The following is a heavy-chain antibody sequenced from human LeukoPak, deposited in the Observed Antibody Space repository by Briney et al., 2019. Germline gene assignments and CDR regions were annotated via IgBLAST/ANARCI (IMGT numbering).Heavy chain of an antibody. CDR1: GGSISSYY. D-gene: IGHD6-19*01. CDR2: IYYSGST. CDR3: ARAPRLAPPRFDP. Sequence: PSETLSLTCTVSGGSISSYYWSWIRQPPGKGLEWIGYIYYSGSTNYNPSLKSRVTISVDTPKNQFSLKLSSVTAADTAVYYCARAPRLAPPRFDPWGQGTLVTVSS. J-gene: IGHJ5*02. V-gene: IGHV4-59*01.